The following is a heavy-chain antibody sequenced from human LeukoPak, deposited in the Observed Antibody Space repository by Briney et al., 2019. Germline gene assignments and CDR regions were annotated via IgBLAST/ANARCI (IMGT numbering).Heavy chain of an antibody. Sequence: SETLSLTCTVSGYSISSGYYWGWIRQPPGKGLDWIGSIYHSGSTHYNPSLKSRVTMSVDTSKNQISLNLSSVTAADTAVYYCARTIVAYFYMDVWGRGTTVTVSS. J-gene: IGHJ6*03. CDR2: IYHSGST. CDR1: GYSISSGYY. V-gene: IGHV4-38-2*02. CDR3: ARTIVAYFYMDV. D-gene: IGHD2/OR15-2a*01.